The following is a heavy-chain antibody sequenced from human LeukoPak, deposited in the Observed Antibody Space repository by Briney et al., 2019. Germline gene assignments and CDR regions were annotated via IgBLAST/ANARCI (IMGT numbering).Heavy chain of an antibody. CDR1: GFTFDDYA. Sequence: GRSLRLSCAASGFTFDDYAMHWVRQAPGKGLEWVSGISWNSGSIGYADSVKGRFTISRDNAKNSLYLQMNSLRAEDMALYYCARSRYYEGSWFDPWGQGTLVTVSS. D-gene: IGHD3-22*01. J-gene: IGHJ5*02. CDR3: ARSRYYEGSWFDP. V-gene: IGHV3-9*03. CDR2: ISWNSGSI.